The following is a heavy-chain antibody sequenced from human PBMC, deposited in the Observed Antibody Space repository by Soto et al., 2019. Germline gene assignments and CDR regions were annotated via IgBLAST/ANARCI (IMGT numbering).Heavy chain of an antibody. CDR1: GGSISSGGYS. D-gene: IGHD6-6*01. Sequence: SETLSLTCAVSGGSISSGGYSWSWIRQPPGKGLEWIGYIYHSGSTYYNPSLKSRVTISVDRSKNQFSLKLSSVTAADTAVYYCARVASGQLAHFDYWGQGTLVTVSS. J-gene: IGHJ4*02. V-gene: IGHV4-30-2*01. CDR2: IYHSGST. CDR3: ARVASGQLAHFDY.